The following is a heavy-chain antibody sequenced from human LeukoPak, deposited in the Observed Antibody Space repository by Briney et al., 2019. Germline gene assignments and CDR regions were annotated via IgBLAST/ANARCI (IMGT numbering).Heavy chain of an antibody. J-gene: IGHJ4*02. CDR3: AKDRYSSGWYSDFDY. CDR1: GFTFSNYA. V-gene: IGHV3-30*18. D-gene: IGHD6-19*01. CDR2: ISDDGSNK. Sequence: GGSLRLSCAASGFTFSNYAMHWVRQAPGKGLGWVAVISDDGSNKYYGDSVKGRFTISRDNSKNTVYLQMNSLRAEDTAVYYCAKDRYSSGWYSDFDYWGQGTLVTVSS.